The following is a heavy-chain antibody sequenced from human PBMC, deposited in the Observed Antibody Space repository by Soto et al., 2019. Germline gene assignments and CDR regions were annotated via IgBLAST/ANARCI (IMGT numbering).Heavy chain of an antibody. CDR1: GYTFTRYG. Sequence: QVHLVQSGAEVKKPGASVKVSCKASGYTFTRYGITWVRQAPGQGLEWMGWISAHNGNTDYAQKLQVRVIVTRDTSTSTAYMELRSLISDDTAVYYCARGRYGDYWGQGALVTVSS. CDR2: ISAHNGNT. J-gene: IGHJ4*02. D-gene: IGHD1-1*01. CDR3: ARGRYGDY. V-gene: IGHV1-18*01.